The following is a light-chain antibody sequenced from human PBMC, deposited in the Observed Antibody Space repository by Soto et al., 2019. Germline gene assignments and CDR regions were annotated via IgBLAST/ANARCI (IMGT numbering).Light chain of an antibody. Sequence: EIVMTQSPATLSVSPGERATLSCRASQSISGNSLAWYRQDRGQAPRLLIYGASTRASGVPDRFSGSGSGTEFILTISSLQSEDSAVYYCQQYDVWPALTFGGGTKVDIK. V-gene: IGKV3-15*01. J-gene: IGKJ4*01. CDR3: QQYDVWPALT. CDR2: GAS. CDR1: QSISGN.